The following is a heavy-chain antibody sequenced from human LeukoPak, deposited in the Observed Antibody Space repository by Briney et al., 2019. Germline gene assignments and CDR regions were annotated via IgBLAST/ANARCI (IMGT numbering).Heavy chain of an antibody. D-gene: IGHD3-22*01. CDR2: IYYSGST. CDR3: ARLGHSATYYVDHYYFDY. Sequence: SETLSLTCTVTGGSISSYYWSWIRQAPGKGLEWIGYIYYSGSTNYNPSLKSRVTISVGTSKNQFSLRLSSVTAADTAVYNCARLGHSATYYVDHYYFDYWGQGTLVTVSS. V-gene: IGHV4-59*08. CDR1: GGSISSYY. J-gene: IGHJ4*02.